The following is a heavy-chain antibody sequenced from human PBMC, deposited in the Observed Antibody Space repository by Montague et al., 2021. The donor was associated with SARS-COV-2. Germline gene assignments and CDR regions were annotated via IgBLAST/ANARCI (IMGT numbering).Heavy chain of an antibody. CDR1: GDSISSTVYY. CDR2: IYHTGIT. Sequence: SETLSLTCTVAGDSISSTVYYWGWMRQPPGKRLEWIGTIYHTGITHYNPSLKSRVTLSVDTSKNQLSLNVTSVTAADTAVYFCVRVAWFGELSLADYWGQGTLVAGSS. J-gene: IGHJ4*02. CDR3: VRVAWFGELSLADY. V-gene: IGHV4-39*07. D-gene: IGHD3-10*01.